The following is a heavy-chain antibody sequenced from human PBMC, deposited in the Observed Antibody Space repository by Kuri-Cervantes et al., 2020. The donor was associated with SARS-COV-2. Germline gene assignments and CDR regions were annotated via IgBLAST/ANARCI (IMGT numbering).Heavy chain of an antibody. J-gene: IGHJ4*02. V-gene: IGHV3-15*01. CDR2: IKSKTDGGTT. CDR1: GFTFSSYE. Sequence: GESLKISCAASGFTFSSYEMNWVRQAPGKGLEWVGRIKSKTDGGTTDYAAPVKGRFTISRDDSKNTLYLQMNSLKTEDTAVYYCTTIRRDGYSYWGQGTLVTVSS. CDR3: TTIRRDGYSY. D-gene: IGHD5-24*01.